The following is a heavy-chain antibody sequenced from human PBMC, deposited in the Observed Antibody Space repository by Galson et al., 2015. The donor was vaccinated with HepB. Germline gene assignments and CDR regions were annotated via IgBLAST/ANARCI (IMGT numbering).Heavy chain of an antibody. D-gene: IGHD3-3*01. CDR1: GYTFTSYD. J-gene: IGHJ6*03. CDR2: MNPNSGNT. V-gene: IGHV1-8*01. CDR3: ARAQRITIFGVVRRNYYYYMDV. Sequence: SVKVSCKASGYTFTSYDINWVRQATGQGLEWMGWMNPNSGNTGYAQKFQGRVTMTRNTSISTAYMELSSLRSEDTAVYYCARAQRITIFGVVRRNYYYYMDVWGKGTTVTVSS.